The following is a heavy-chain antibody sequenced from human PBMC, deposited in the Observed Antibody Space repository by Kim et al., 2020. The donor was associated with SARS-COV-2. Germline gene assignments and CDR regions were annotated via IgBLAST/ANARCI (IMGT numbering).Heavy chain of an antibody. V-gene: IGHV4-61*01. D-gene: IGHD6-25*01. Sequence: SETLSLTCTVSGGSVSSGSYYWSWIRQPPGKGLEWIGYIYYSGSTNYNPSLKSRVTLSVDTSKNQFSLKLSSVTAADTAVYYCARGRLSLSSPSTNWFDPWGQGTLVTVSS. CDR3: ARGRLSLSSPSTNWFDP. CDR1: GGSVSSGSYY. J-gene: IGHJ5*02. CDR2: IYYSGST.